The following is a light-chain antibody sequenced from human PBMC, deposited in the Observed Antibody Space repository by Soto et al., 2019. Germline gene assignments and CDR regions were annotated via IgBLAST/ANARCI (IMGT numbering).Light chain of an antibody. CDR3: GGWDDSLSGPV. CDR2: RNN. J-gene: IGLJ2*01. CDR1: SSNIGSNY. Sequence: QSVLTQPPSASGTPGQRVNISCSGSSSNIGSNYVYWYRQFPGTAPKLLIQRNNQRPSGAPARFSGSKSGTSASLAISGLRSEDEADYYCGGWDDSLSGPVFGGGTKVTV. V-gene: IGLV1-47*01.